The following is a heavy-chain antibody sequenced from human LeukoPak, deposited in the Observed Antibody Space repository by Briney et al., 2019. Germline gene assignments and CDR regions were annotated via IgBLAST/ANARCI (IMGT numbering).Heavy chain of an antibody. CDR1: GGTFSSYA. Sequence: GASVKVSCKASGGTFSSYAISWVRQAPGQGLEWMGGIIPIFGTANYAQKFQGRVTITTDESTSTAYMELSSLRSEDTAVYYCARVAEPRTSWAFDIWGQGTMVTVSS. CDR2: IIPIFGTA. V-gene: IGHV1-69*05. D-gene: IGHD2-2*01. CDR3: ARVAEPRTSWAFDI. J-gene: IGHJ3*02.